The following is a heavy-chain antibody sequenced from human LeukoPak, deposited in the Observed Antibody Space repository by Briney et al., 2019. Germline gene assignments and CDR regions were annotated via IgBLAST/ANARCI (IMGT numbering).Heavy chain of an antibody. D-gene: IGHD6-13*01. Sequence: PGGSLRLSCAASGFTFSDYYMSWIRQAPGKGLEWVSHISSSSSYINYADSVEGRFTISRDNAKNSLYLQMNSLRAEDTAVYYCATSSYSSSWSIFDYWGQGTLVTVSS. J-gene: IGHJ4*02. CDR2: ISSSSSYI. V-gene: IGHV3-11*03. CDR3: ATSSYSSSWSIFDY. CDR1: GFTFSDYY.